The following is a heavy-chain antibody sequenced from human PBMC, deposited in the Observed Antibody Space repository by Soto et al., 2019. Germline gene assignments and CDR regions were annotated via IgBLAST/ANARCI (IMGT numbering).Heavy chain of an antibody. CDR3: AKSHVFHYYYYNMDV. D-gene: IGHD2-8*01. V-gene: IGHV3-23*01. CDR1: GFTFSDYA. J-gene: IGHJ6*02. Sequence: EVRLLESGGGLVQPGGSLRLSCAASGFTFSDYAMSWVRQAPGKGLEWVSVISVSGGSTYYADSVKGRFTISRDNSKNTLYLQMNTLRAEDTAVYYCAKSHVFHYYYYNMDVWGQGTTVTVSS. CDR2: ISVSGGST.